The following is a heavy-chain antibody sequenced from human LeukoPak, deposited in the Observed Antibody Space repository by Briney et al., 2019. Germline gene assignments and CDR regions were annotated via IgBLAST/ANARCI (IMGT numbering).Heavy chain of an antibody. J-gene: IGHJ4*02. Sequence: SETLSLTCSLSGGSISSHYWSWIRQPAGKGLEWIGRIYTSGSTNYNPSLTSRVTMSVDTSKNQFSLRLSSVTAADTAVYYCARGPMYSSSWYFDYWGQGTLVTVSS. D-gene: IGHD6-13*01. CDR3: ARGPMYSSSWYFDY. CDR1: GGSISSHY. V-gene: IGHV4-4*07. CDR2: IYTSGST.